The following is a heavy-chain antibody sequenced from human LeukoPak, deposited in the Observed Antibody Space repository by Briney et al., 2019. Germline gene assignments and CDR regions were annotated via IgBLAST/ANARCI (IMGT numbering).Heavy chain of an antibody. CDR3: ARDLAGGVGATTSAADY. CDR1: GFTFSTYW. J-gene: IGHJ4*02. D-gene: IGHD1-26*01. CDR2: IKQDGSEK. Sequence: PGGSLRLCCAASGFTFSTYWMSWVRQAPGKGLEWVANIKQDGSEKNYVDSVKGRFTISRDNAKNSLYLQMNSLRAEDTAVYYCARDLAGGVGATTSAADYWGQGTLVTVSS. V-gene: IGHV3-7*01.